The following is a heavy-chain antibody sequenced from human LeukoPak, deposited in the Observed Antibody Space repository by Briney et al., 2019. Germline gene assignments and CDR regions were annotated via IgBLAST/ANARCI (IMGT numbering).Heavy chain of an antibody. CDR1: GGSFSGYY. D-gene: IGHD4-17*01. J-gene: IGHJ4*02. CDR3: AWTTVTTSKGIFVY. Sequence: PSETLSLTCAVYGGSFSGYYWSWIRQPPGKGVEWIGEINHSGSTNYNPSLKSRVTISVDTSKNQFSLKLSSVTAADTAVYYCAWTTVTTSKGIFVYWGQGTLVTVSS. V-gene: IGHV4-34*01. CDR2: INHSGST.